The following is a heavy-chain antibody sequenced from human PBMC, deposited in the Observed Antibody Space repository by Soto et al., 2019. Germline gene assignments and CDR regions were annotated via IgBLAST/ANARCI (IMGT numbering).Heavy chain of an antibody. Sequence: TSETLSLTCTVSGGSISSYYWSWIRQPPGKGLEWIGYIYYSGSTNYNPSLKSRATISVDTSKNQFSLKLSSVTAADTAVYYCAGEERYTGYRRSWYSSDNWFDPWGQGTLVTVSS. J-gene: IGHJ5*02. CDR1: GGSISSYY. V-gene: IGHV4-59*01. CDR2: IYYSGST. CDR3: AGEERYTGYRRSWYSSDNWFDP. D-gene: IGHD6-13*01.